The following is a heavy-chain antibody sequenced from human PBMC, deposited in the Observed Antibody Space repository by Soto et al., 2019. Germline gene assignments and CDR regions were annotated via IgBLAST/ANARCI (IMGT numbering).Heavy chain of an antibody. CDR1: GGSISSSNW. D-gene: IGHD6-6*01. CDR2: IYHSGST. J-gene: IGHJ6*02. Sequence: SETLSLTCAVSGGSISSSNWCSWVRQPPGKGLEWIGEIYHSGSTNYNPSLKSRVTISVDKSKNQFSLKPSSVTAADTAVYYCARAGIAARRDYYYYGMDVWGQGTTVTVSS. CDR3: ARAGIAARRDYYYYGMDV. V-gene: IGHV4-4*02.